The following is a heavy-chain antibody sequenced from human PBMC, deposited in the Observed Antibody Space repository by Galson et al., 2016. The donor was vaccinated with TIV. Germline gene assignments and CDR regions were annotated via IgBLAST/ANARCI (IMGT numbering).Heavy chain of an antibody. CDR3: ARVPTKTFDFWSGYDNSFCMDV. D-gene: IGHD3-3*01. J-gene: IGHJ6*03. CDR2: ISGYNGNK. Sequence: SVKVSCKASGYTLSSYSISWVRQAPGQGLEWLGWISGYNGNKNYAQKFQGRVTMTTDTSTGTAYMELRSPRSDDTAVYYCARVPTKTFDFWSGYDNSFCMDVWGKGTTVIVSS. V-gene: IGHV1-18*01. CDR1: GYTLSSYS.